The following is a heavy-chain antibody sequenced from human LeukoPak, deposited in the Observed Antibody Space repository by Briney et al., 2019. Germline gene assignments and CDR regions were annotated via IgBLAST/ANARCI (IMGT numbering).Heavy chain of an antibody. CDR1: GFTFSSYS. V-gene: IGHV3-21*01. CDR2: ISSSSSYI. CDR3: VRDLMGSGATTAYLHH. D-gene: IGHD4/OR15-4a*01. J-gene: IGHJ1*01. Sequence: PGGSLRLSCAASGFTFSSYSMNWVRQAPGKGLEWVSSISSSSSYIYYTDSLKGRFTISRDNAKNSLYLQMNSLRAEDMAVYFCVRDLMGSGATTAYLHHWGQGTLVTVSS.